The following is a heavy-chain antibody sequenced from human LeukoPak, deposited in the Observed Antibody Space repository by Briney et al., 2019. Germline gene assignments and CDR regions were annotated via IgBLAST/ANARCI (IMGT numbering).Heavy chain of an antibody. CDR1: GFTFSSYG. J-gene: IGHJ5*02. V-gene: IGHV3-30*18. CDR2: ISYDGSNK. CDR3: AKDVGGSYYGWFDP. Sequence: GSLRLSCAASGFTFSSYGMHWVRQAPGKGLEWVAVISYDGSNKYYADSVKGRFTISRDNSKNTLYLQMNSLRAEDTAVYYCAKDVGGSYYGWFDPWGQGTLVTVSS. D-gene: IGHD1-26*01.